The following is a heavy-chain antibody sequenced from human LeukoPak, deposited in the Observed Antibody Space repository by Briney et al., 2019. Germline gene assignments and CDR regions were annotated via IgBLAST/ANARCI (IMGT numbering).Heavy chain of an antibody. V-gene: IGHV3-15*01. CDR2: LKSKKDGGTI. CDR3: TRVRGYSYGYGDY. Sequence: GGSLRLSCAASGFTFTNAWMSWVRQTPGKGLEWVGRLKSKKDGGTIHYAAPVKGRFTISRDDSKNTLYLQMNSLKTEDTAVYYCTRVRGYSYGYGDYWGQGTLVTVSS. D-gene: IGHD5-18*01. J-gene: IGHJ4*02. CDR1: GFTFTNAW.